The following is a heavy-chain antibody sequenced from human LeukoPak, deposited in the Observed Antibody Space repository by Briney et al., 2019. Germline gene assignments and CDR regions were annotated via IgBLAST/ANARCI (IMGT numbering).Heavy chain of an antibody. CDR2: INWNSGRI. D-gene: IGHD2-15*01. CDR1: GFTFDDYA. CDR3: AKDINCSGGRCSYYYGMDV. Sequence: GGSLRLSCAASGFTFDDYAMHWVRQAPGKGLEWVSGINWNSGRIGYADSVKGRFTISRDNAKNSLYMQMNSLRAEDTALYCCAKDINCSGGRCSYYYGMDVWGQGTTVTVSS. V-gene: IGHV3-9*01. J-gene: IGHJ6*02.